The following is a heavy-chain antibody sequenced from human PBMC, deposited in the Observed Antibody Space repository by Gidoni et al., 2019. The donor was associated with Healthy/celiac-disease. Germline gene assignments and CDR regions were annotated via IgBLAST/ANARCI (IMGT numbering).Heavy chain of an antibody. Sequence: EVQLVESGGGLVKPGGSLRLSCASSGFTFSSYSMNWVRQAPGKGLEWVSSISSSSIYIYYADSVKGRFTISRDNAKNSLYLQMNSLRAEDTAVYYCARGGWDYYDSSGYFSSWGQGTLVTVSS. V-gene: IGHV3-21*01. D-gene: IGHD3-22*01. CDR3: ARGGWDYYDSSGYFSS. CDR2: ISSSSIYI. CDR1: GFTFSSYS. J-gene: IGHJ5*02.